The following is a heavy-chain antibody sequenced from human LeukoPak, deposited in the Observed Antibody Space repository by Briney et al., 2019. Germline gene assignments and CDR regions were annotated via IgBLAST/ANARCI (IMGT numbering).Heavy chain of an antibody. D-gene: IGHD5-12*01. J-gene: IGHJ4*02. CDR1: GFTFSSYG. V-gene: IGHV3-30*02. Sequence: GGSLRLSCAASGFTFSSYGMHWVRQAPGKGLEWVAFIRYDGSNKYYADSVKGRFTISRDNSKNTLYPQMNSLRAEDTAVYYCAKAGSDIVATIYYFDYWGQGTLVTVSS. CDR3: AKAGSDIVATIYYFDY. CDR2: IRYDGSNK.